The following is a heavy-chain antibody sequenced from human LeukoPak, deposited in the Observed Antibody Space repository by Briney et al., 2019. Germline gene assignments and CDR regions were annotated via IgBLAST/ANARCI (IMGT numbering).Heavy chain of an antibody. CDR3: ARGYGGPYGMDV. CDR1: GFTFSSYA. Sequence: GGSLRLSCAASGFTFSSYAMHWVRQAPGKGLEWVAVISYDGSNKYYAGSVKGRFTISRENAKNSLYLQMNSLRAGDTAVYYCARGYGGPYGMDVWGQGTTVTVSS. D-gene: IGHD4-23*01. J-gene: IGHJ6*02. CDR2: ISYDGSNK. V-gene: IGHV3-30*14.